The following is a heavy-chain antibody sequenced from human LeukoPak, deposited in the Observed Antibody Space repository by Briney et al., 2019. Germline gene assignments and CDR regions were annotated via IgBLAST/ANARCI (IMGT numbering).Heavy chain of an antibody. CDR1: GGSISSGSYY. CDR3: ARHHSALNWFDP. Sequence: PSETLSLTCTVSGGSISSGSYYWDLIREAPGKGLEWIGNIYHSGITYYNPSLKSRVTMSVDTSKNHFSLKLNSLTAADTAVYYCARHHSALNWFDPWGQGALVTVSS. CDR2: IYHSGIT. D-gene: IGHD2-15*01. V-gene: IGHV4-39*01. J-gene: IGHJ5*02.